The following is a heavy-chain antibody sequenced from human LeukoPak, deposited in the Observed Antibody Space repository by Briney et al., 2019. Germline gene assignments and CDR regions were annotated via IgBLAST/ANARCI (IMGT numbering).Heavy chain of an antibody. D-gene: IGHD6-13*01. V-gene: IGHV4-4*07. CDR2: IYTSGST. Sequence: PSETLSLTCTVSGGSISSYYWSWIRRPAGKGLEWIGRIYTSGSTNYNPSLKSRVTMSVDTSKNQFSLRLSSVTAADTAVYYCARDRDSSWSYNWFDPWGQGTLVTVSS. CDR3: ARDRDSSWSYNWFDP. J-gene: IGHJ5*02. CDR1: GGSISSYY.